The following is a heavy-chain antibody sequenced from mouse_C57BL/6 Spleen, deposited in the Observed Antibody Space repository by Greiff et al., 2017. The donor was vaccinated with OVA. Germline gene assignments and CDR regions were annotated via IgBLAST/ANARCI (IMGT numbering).Heavy chain of an antibody. J-gene: IGHJ3*01. V-gene: IGHV5-6*01. D-gene: IGHD2-4*01. CDR1: GFTFSSYG. CDR3: ARQDDYDGFAY. CDR2: ISSGGSYT. Sequence: EVKLQESGGDLVKPGGSLKLSCAASGFTFSSYGMSWVRQTPDKRLEWVATISSGGSYTYYPDSVKGRFTISRDNAKNTLYLQMSSLKSEDTAMYYCARQDDYDGFAYWGQGTLVTVSA.